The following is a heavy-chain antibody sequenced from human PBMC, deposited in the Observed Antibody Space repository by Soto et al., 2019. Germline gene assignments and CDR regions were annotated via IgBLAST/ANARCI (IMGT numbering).Heavy chain of an antibody. CDR3: TTGDSGSGTYYDAFHF. V-gene: IGHV3-15*05. Sequence: LRLSCSDTGIVCTNAWMSWVRQSPSKGLEWVGRIKSYNQGGSTDYAAPVKGRFTISRDDSQNTLSLEMHSLNPEDTAVYYCTTGDSGSGTYYDAFHFWGQGTMVTVSS. J-gene: IGHJ3*01. D-gene: IGHD3-10*01. CDR2: IKSYNQGGST. CDR1: GIVCTNAW.